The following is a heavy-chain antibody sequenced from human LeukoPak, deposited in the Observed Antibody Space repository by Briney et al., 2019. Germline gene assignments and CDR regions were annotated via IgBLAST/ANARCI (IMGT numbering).Heavy chain of an antibody. CDR2: ISGGASTI. Sequence: PGGSLRLSCAASGFIFSTYTMNWLRQSPGKGLEWISYISGGASTIYYADSVKGRFTISRDNAKNSLYLQMNSLRAEDTAVYYCARRGDGYVFDIWGQGTMVTVSS. D-gene: IGHD3-10*01. CDR3: ARRGDGYVFDI. J-gene: IGHJ3*02. V-gene: IGHV3-48*01. CDR1: GFIFSTYT.